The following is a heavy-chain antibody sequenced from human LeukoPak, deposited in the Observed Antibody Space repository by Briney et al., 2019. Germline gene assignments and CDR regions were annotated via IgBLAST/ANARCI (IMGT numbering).Heavy chain of an antibody. CDR2: IGTAGDT. D-gene: IGHD3-10*01. Sequence: GGSLRLSCAASGFTFSSYDMHWVRQATGKGLEWVSAIGTAGDTYYPGSVKGRFTISRDNSKNTLYLQMNSLRAEDTAIYYCAKDEFGTIGNWGQGTLVTVSS. V-gene: IGHV3-13*01. J-gene: IGHJ4*02. CDR3: AKDEFGTIGN. CDR1: GFTFSSYD.